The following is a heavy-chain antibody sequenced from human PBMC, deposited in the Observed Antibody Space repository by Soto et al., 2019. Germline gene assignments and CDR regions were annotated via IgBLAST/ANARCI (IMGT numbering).Heavy chain of an antibody. CDR3: AKEEDTATPDY. CDR1: GFTFSSYG. V-gene: IGHV3-30*18. CDR2: ISYVGSNK. Sequence: QVQLVESGGGVVQPGRSLRLSCAASGFTFSSYGMHWVRQAPGKGLEWVAVISYVGSNKYYADSVKGRFTISRDNSKNTLYMQMNSLRAEDTAVYYCAKEEDTATPDYWGQGTLVTVSS. D-gene: IGHD5-18*01. J-gene: IGHJ4*02.